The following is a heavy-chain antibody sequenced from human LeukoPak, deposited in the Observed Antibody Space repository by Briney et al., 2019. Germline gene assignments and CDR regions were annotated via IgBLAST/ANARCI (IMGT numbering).Heavy chain of an antibody. V-gene: IGHV3-30-3*01. D-gene: IGHD6-19*01. J-gene: IGHJ6*02. CDR3: ATDPTRSSGWSSNYYGMDV. Sequence: QPGRSLRLSRAASGFTFSSYAMHWVRQAPGKGLEWVAVISYDGSNKYYADSVKGRFTISRDNSKNTLYLQMNSLRAEDTAVYYCATDPTRSSGWSSNYYGMDVWGQGTTVTVSS. CDR1: GFTFSSYA. CDR2: ISYDGSNK.